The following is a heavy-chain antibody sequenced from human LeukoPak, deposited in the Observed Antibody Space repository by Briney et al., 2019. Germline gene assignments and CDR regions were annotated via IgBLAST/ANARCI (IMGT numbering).Heavy chain of an antibody. V-gene: IGHV4-39*07. J-gene: IGHJ4*02. CDR3: SAYSSSSMDY. Sequence: SETLSLTCTVSGDSISSSSYYWGWIRQPPGKGLEWIGSIYYSGSTYYNPSLKSRVTISVDTSKNQFSLKLSSVTAADTAVYYCSAYSSSSMDYWGQGTLVTLSS. CDR1: GDSISSSSYY. CDR2: IYYSGST. D-gene: IGHD6-6*01.